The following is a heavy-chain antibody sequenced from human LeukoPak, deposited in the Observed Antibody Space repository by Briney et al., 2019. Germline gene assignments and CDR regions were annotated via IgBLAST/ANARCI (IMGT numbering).Heavy chain of an antibody. CDR3: AKGSSGYYLLLTGLDY. CDR1: GFTFDDYA. V-gene: IGHV3-9*01. CDR2: ISWNSGSI. Sequence: GRSLRLSCAASGFTFDDYAMHWVRQAPGKGLEWVSGISWNSGSIGYADSVKGRFTISRDNAENSLYLQMNSLRAEDTALYYCAKGSSGYYLLLTGLDYWGQGTLVTVSS. J-gene: IGHJ4*02. D-gene: IGHD3-22*01.